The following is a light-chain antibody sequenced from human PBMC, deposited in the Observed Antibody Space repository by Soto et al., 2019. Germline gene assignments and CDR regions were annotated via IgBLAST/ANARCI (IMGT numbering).Light chain of an antibody. CDR3: QQYNSYSGT. Sequence: DIQMTQSPSTLSASVGDRVTITCRASQSICSWLAWYQQKPGQAPKLLIYDASSLESGVPSRFSGSGSGTEFTLTISSLQPDDFATYYCQQYNSYSGTFGQGTKVEIK. CDR2: DAS. J-gene: IGKJ1*01. CDR1: QSICSW. V-gene: IGKV1-5*01.